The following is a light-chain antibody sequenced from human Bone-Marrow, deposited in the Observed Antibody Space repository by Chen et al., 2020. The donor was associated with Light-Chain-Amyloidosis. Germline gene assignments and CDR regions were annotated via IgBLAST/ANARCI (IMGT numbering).Light chain of an antibody. J-gene: IGLJ3*02. Sequence: SYVLTQPSSVSVAPGQTATIACGGNNIGSTIVHWYQQTPGQAPLLVVYDDSDRPSWIPERLSCSTSGNTATLTISRVEAGDEADYYCQVWDRSSDRPVFGGGTKLTVL. CDR1: NIGSTI. CDR3: QVWDRSSDRPV. CDR2: DDS. V-gene: IGLV3-21*02.